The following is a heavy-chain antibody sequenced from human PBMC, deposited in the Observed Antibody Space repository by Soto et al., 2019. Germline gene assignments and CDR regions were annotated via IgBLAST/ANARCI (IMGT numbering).Heavy chain of an antibody. CDR3: ARGTRAITYYYGSGSFRAKRNWFDP. J-gene: IGHJ5*02. D-gene: IGHD3-10*01. Sequence: SETLSLTCAVYGGSFSGYYWSWIRQPPGKGLEWIGEINHSGSTNYNPSLKSRVTISVDTSKNQFSLKLSSVTAADTAVYYCARGTRAITYYYGSGSFRAKRNWFDPRGQGTLVTVSS. CDR2: INHSGST. V-gene: IGHV4-34*01. CDR1: GGSFSGYY.